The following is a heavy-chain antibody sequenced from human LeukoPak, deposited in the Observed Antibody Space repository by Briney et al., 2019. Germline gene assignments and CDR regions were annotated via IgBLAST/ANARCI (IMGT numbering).Heavy chain of an antibody. J-gene: IGHJ5*02. V-gene: IGHV4-59*01. CDR2: IYYSGST. D-gene: IGHD6-19*01. CDR1: GGSISSYY. CDR3: AREGYSSGYKWFDP. Sequence: SETLSLTCTVSGGSISSYYWSWIRQSPGKGLDWIGYIYYSGSTDYNPSLKSRVTISADTSKNQFSLKLSAVTAADTAVYYCAREGYSSGYKWFDPWGQGTLVTVSS.